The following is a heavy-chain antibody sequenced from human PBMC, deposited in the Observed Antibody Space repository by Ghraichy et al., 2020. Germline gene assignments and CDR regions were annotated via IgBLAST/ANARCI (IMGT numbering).Heavy chain of an antibody. J-gene: IGHJ4*02. CDR3: AQEPQYCSFNNCPFDY. V-gene: IGHV3-23*01. D-gene: IGHD2-15*01. Sequence: GGSLRLSCAASGFTFSSFPMSWVRQAPGKGLEWVSTISGRGRDTYYADSVKGRFTISRDNSQNTLYLQMNSLRAEDTAVYYCAQEPQYCSFNNCPFDYWGQGTLVTVSS. CDR1: GFTFSSFP. CDR2: ISGRGRDT.